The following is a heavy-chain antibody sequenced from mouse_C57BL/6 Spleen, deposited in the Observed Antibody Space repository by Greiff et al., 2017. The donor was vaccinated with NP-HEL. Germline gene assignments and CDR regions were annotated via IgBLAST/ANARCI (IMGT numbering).Heavy chain of an antibody. CDR2: ISSGSSTI. CDR3: ARRGNDYDGYYYAMDY. CDR1: GFTFSDYG. D-gene: IGHD2-4*01. V-gene: IGHV5-17*01. J-gene: IGHJ4*01. Sequence: EVHLVESGGGLVKPGGSLKLSCAASGFTFSDYGMHWVRQAPEKGLEWVADISSGSSTIYYADTVKGRFTISRDNAKNTLFLQMTSLRSEDTAMYYCARRGNDYDGYYYAMDYWGQGTSVTVSS.